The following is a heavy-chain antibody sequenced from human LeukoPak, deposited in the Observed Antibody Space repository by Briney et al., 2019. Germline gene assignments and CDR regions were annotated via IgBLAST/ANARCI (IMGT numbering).Heavy chain of an antibody. J-gene: IGHJ4*02. CDR2: IYSGGST. D-gene: IGHD6-19*01. CDR3: ARERRAGIFDY. V-gene: IGHV3-53*01. Sequence: PGGSLRLSCAASGFTLSSNYMSWVRQAPGKGLEWVSVIYSGGSTYYADSVKGRFTISRDNSKNTLYLQMNSLRAEDTAVYYCARERRAGIFDYWGQGTLVTVSS. CDR1: GFTLSSNY.